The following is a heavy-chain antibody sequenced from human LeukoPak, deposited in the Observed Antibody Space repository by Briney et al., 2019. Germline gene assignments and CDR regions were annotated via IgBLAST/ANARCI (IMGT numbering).Heavy chain of an antibody. CDR1: GGSISSGGYS. J-gene: IGHJ6*02. D-gene: IGHD1-26*01. CDR2: IYHSGST. Sequence: PSQTLSLTCAVSGGSISSGGYSWSWIRQPPGKGLEWIGYIYHSGSTYYNPPLKSRVTISVDRSKNQFSLKLSSVTAADTAVYYCARDQALLGGMDVWGQGTTVTVSS. V-gene: IGHV4-30-2*01. CDR3: ARDQALLGGMDV.